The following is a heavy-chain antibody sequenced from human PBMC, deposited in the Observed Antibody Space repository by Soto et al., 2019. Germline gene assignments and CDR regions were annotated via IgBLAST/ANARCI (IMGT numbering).Heavy chain of an antibody. V-gene: IGHV1-69*12. J-gene: IGHJ4*02. CDR1: GGTFSSYA. D-gene: IGHD3-22*01. CDR2: IIPIFGTA. CDR3: ASLGTSHYYDSSGWDY. Sequence: QVQLVQSGAEVKKPGSSVKVSCKASGGTFSSYAISWVRQAPGQGLEWMGGIIPIFGTANYAQKFQGRVTITADESTSKAYMELSSLRSEDTAVYYCASLGTSHYYDSSGWDYWGQGTLVTVSS.